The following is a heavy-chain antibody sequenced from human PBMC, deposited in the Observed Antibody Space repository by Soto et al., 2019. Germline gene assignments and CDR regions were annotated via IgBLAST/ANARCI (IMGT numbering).Heavy chain of an antibody. J-gene: IGHJ4*02. CDR1: GFIADDYA. Sequence: EVQLVESGGGLVQPGRSLRLSCVASGFIADDYAMHWVRQAPGKGLEWVSGISSNSATINYADSVKGRFPISRDNAKNSLFLQMNSLRPEDTAFYYCVKDMKWGGMTTIHYFDSWGQGTLVTVSS. CDR3: VKDMKWGGMTTIHYFDS. CDR2: ISSNSATI. V-gene: IGHV3-9*02. D-gene: IGHD4-17*01.